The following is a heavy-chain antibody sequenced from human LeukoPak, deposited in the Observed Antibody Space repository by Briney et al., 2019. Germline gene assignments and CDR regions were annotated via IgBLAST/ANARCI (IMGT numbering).Heavy chain of an antibody. CDR1: GYTFTSYG. J-gene: IGHJ5*02. CDR2: ISAYNGNT. Sequence: ASVTVSCKASGYTFTSYGISWVRQAPGQGLEWMGWISAYNGNTNYAQKLQGRVTMTTDTSTSTAYMELRSLRSDDTAVYYCARTNWYYDFWSGYYQRWFDPWGQGTLVTVSS. D-gene: IGHD3-3*01. V-gene: IGHV1-18*01. CDR3: ARTNWYYDFWSGYYQRWFDP.